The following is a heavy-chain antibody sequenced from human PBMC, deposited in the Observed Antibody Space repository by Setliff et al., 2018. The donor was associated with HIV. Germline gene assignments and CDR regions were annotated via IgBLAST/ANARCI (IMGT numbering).Heavy chain of an antibody. D-gene: IGHD3-22*01. CDR3: ARVLSSGYAGPFDS. CDR2: INYDGKT. V-gene: IGHV4-59*11. Sequence: SETLSLTCTVSGGSISTHHWSWIRQPPGKGLEWIGQINYDGKTNYNPSLKSRVTVSVDKSEDQLSLNLNSVTAADTAVYFCARVLSSGYAGPFDSWGQGTLVTVSS. CDR1: GGSISTHH. J-gene: IGHJ5*01.